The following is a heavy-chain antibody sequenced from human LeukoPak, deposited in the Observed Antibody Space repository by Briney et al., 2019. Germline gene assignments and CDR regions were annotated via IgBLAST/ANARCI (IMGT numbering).Heavy chain of an antibody. V-gene: IGHV7-4-1*02. CDR2: INTNTGNP. D-gene: IGHD3-22*01. CDR1: GYTFTSYA. J-gene: IGHJ5*02. Sequence: ASVKVSCKASGYTFTSYAMNWVRQAPGQGLEWMGWINTNTGNPTYAQGFTGRVVFSLDTSVSTAYLQISSLKAEDTAVYYCARVIGYYDSSGYYYCWFDPWGQGTLVTVSS. CDR3: ARVIGYYDSSGYYYCWFDP.